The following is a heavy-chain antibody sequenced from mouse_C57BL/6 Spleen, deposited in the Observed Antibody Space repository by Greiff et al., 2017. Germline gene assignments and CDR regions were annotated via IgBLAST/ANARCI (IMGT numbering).Heavy chain of an antibody. Sequence: EVKLVESGGGLVQPGGSLSLSCAASGFTFTDYYMSWVRQPPGKALEWLGFIRNKANGYTTEYSASVKGRLTISRDNSQSILYLQMNALRAEDSATYYCARYRANWDWYFDVWGTGTTVTVSS. CDR2: IRNKANGYTT. D-gene: IGHD4-1*01. J-gene: IGHJ1*03. CDR3: ARYRANWDWYFDV. V-gene: IGHV7-3*01. CDR1: GFTFTDYY.